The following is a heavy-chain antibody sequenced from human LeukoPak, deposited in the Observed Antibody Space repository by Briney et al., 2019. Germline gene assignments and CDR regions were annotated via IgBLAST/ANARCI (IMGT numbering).Heavy chain of an antibody. CDR2: ISGSGGST. CDR1: GFTFSNYG. J-gene: IGHJ5*02. CDR3: AKDRMWLGNWFDP. V-gene: IGHV3-23*01. D-gene: IGHD6-19*01. Sequence: GGSLRLSCAASGFTFSNYGMSWVRQAPGKGLEWVSAISGSGGSTYYADSVKGRFTISRDNSKNTLYLQMNSLRAEDTAVYYCAKDRMWLGNWFDPWGQGTLVTVSS.